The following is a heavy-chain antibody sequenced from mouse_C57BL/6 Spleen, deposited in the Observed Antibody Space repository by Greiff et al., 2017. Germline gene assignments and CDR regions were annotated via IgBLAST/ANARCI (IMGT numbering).Heavy chain of an antibody. V-gene: IGHV5-17*01. CDR3: TRNSFAY. J-gene: IGHJ3*01. CDR2: ISSGSSTI. Sequence: EVKLVEHGGGLVKPGGSLKLSCAASGFTFSDYGMHWVRQAPEKGLEWVAYISSGSSTIYYADTVKGRFTISRDNARNTLFLHMTCLRSEDTSMYYCTRNSFAYWGQGTLVTVSA. CDR1: GFTFSDYG.